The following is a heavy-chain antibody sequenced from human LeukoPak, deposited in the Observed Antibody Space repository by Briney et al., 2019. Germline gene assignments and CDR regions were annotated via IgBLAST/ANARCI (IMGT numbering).Heavy chain of an antibody. Sequence: PSETLSLTCTVSGGFISNYYWSWIRQPAGKGLEWIGRIYSSGTTKYNPSLKSRVTISLDKSKNQFCLKLSPVSAACTPVYDSPGALRRGDYFDSRGQGTLVTVSS. J-gene: IGHJ4*02. V-gene: IGHV4-4*07. CDR3: PGALRRGDYFDS. CDR1: GGFISNYY. CDR2: IYSSGTT. D-gene: IGHD5-12*01.